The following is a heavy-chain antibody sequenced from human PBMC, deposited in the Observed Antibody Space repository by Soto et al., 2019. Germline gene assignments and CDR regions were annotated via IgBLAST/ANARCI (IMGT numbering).Heavy chain of an antibody. J-gene: IGHJ4*02. V-gene: IGHV3-30*18. CDR3: AKESRGAMVTSLDY. CDR2: ISYDGSNK. D-gene: IGHD5-18*01. CDR1: GFTFSSYG. Sequence: QVQLVESGGGVVQPGRSLRLSCAASGFTFSSYGMHWVRQAPGKGLEWVAVISYDGSNKYYADSVKGRFTISRDNSKNTLYLQMNSLRAEDTAVYYCAKESRGAMVTSLDYWGQGTLVTVSS.